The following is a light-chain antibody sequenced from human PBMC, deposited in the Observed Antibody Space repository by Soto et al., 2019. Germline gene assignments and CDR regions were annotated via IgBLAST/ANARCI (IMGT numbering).Light chain of an antibody. Sequence: AIQLTQSPSSLSASVGDRFIVTCLASQGITSALAWYQQRAGEAPKLLIYDAFSLEGGVPSRFSGSGSGTDFSLTINSLQPEDVATYYCQQFNNFPLTFGGGTKVDIK. V-gene: IGKV1D-13*01. CDR1: QGITSA. CDR3: QQFNNFPLT. J-gene: IGKJ4*01. CDR2: DAF.